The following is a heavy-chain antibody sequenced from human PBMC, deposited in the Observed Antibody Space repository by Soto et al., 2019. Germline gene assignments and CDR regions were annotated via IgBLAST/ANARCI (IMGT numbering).Heavy chain of an antibody. V-gene: IGHV1-69*01. D-gene: IGHD2-2*01. J-gene: IGHJ6*02. CDR3: AEGPLGGSSTYYYGMDV. CDR2: IIPIFGTA. CDR1: GGTFSSYA. Sequence: QVQLVQSGAEVKKPGSSVKVSCKASGGTFSSYAISWVRQAPGQGLEWMGGIIPIFGTANYAQKFQGRVTITADESTSTAYMELSSLRSEDTAVYYCAEGPLGGSSTYYYGMDVWGQGTTVTVSS.